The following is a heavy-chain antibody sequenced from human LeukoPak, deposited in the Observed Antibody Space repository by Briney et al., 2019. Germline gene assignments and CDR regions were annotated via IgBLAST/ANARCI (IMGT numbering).Heavy chain of an antibody. D-gene: IGHD4-17*01. V-gene: IGHV3-53*01. Sequence: PGGSLRLSCAASGFTVSSNYMSWVRQAPGKGLEWVSVIYSGGSTYYADSVKGRFTISRDNSKNTLYLQMNSLRAEDTAVYYCARDWRDYGDFTGLDPWGQGTLVTVSS. CDR2: IYSGGST. CDR1: GFTVSSNY. CDR3: ARDWRDYGDFTGLDP. J-gene: IGHJ5*02.